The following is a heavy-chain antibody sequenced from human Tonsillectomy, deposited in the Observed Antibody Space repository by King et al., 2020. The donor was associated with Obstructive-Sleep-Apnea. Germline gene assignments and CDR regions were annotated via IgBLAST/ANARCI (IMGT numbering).Heavy chain of an antibody. CDR3: ARHMPQCSGTSCYNFYYGMDV. J-gene: IGHJ6*02. Sequence: QLQESGPGLVKPSETLSLTCTVSDASISSYYWSWIRQPPGKGLEWIGYIYYSGSTNYNPSLKRRVTISVDTSKNQFSLKLSSVTAADTAVYYCARHMPQCSGTSCYNFYYGMDVWGHGTTVTVSS. D-gene: IGHD2-2*02. V-gene: IGHV4-59*08. CDR2: IYYSGST. CDR1: DASISSYY.